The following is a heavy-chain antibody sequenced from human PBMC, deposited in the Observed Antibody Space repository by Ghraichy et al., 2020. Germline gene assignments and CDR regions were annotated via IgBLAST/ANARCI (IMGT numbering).Heavy chain of an antibody. V-gene: IGHV1-2*06. Sequence: ASVKVSCKASGYTFTGYYMHWVRQAPGQGLEWMGRINPNSGGTNYAQKFQGRVTMTRDTSISTAYMELSRLRSDDTAVYYCARETSSGWYQFKSGNWFDPWGQGTLVTVSS. CDR2: INPNSGGT. CDR1: GYTFTGYY. D-gene: IGHD6-19*01. CDR3: ARETSSGWYQFKSGNWFDP. J-gene: IGHJ5*02.